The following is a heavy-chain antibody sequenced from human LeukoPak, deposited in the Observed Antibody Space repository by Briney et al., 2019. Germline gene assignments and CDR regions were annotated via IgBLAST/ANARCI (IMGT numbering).Heavy chain of an antibody. CDR3: ALLAVPGPNDFNVDALDF. Sequence: PGGSLRLSCVASGFNFRDYYMNWVRQAPGKGLECISYISSNGKTIYYTDSVRGRFTVSRDNAKNSLYLQLNSLTAADTAVYYCALLAVPGPNDFNVDALDFWGQGTVVTVSS. J-gene: IGHJ3*01. D-gene: IGHD3/OR15-3a*01. V-gene: IGHV3-11*01. CDR1: GFNFRDYY. CDR2: ISSNGKTI.